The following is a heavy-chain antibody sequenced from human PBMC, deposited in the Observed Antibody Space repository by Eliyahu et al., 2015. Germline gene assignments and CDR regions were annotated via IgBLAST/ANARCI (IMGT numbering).Heavy chain of an antibody. D-gene: IGHD3-10*01. CDR2: IRSKANSYAT. CDR1: GFXFSGSA. J-gene: IGHJ3*02. V-gene: IGHV3-73*01. CDR3: TRRTSKDRGYAFDI. Sequence: EVQLVESGGGLVQPGGSLXLXCAAXGFXFSGSAMHWVRQASGKGLEWVGRIRSKANSYATAYAASVKGRFTISRDDSKNTAYLQMNSLKTEDTAVYYCTRRTSKDRGYAFDIWGQGTMVTVSS.